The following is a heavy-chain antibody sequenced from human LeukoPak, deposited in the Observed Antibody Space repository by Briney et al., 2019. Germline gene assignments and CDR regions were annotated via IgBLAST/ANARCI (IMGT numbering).Heavy chain of an antibody. J-gene: IGHJ1*01. V-gene: IGHV4-39*01. Sequence: SETLSLTCTVSGGSISSSSYYWGWIRQPPGKELEWIGSIYYTGSTYYNSSLKSRVIISVDTSKNQFSLKLRSVTAADTAVYYCARRIAVAGTGYFQHWGQGTLVTVSS. CDR1: GGSISSSSYY. CDR2: IYYTGST. CDR3: ARRIAVAGTGYFQH. D-gene: IGHD6-19*01.